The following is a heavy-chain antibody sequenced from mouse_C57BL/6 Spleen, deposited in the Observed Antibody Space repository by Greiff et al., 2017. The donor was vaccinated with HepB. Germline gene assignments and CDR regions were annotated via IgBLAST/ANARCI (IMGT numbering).Heavy chain of an antibody. D-gene: IGHD1-1*01. V-gene: IGHV3-6*01. CDR3: ARGRGSSYRYFDV. J-gene: IGHJ1*03. Sequence: EVKLMESGPGLVKPSQSLSLTCSVTGYSITSGYYWNWIRQFPGNKLEWMGYISYDGSNNYNPSLKNRISITRDTSKNQFFLKLNSVTTEDTATYYCARGRGSSYRYFDVWGTGTTVTVSS. CDR2: ISYDGSN. CDR1: GYSITSGYY.